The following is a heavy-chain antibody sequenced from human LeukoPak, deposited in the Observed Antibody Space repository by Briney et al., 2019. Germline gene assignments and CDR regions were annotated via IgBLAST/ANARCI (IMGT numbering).Heavy chain of an antibody. CDR1: GFTFSSYA. V-gene: IGHV3-30-3*01. J-gene: IGHJ4*02. Sequence: PGRSLRLSCAASGFTFSSYAMYWVRQAPGKGLEWVAVISYDGSNKCYADSVKGRFTISRDNAKNSLYLQMNSLRAEDTAVYYCARRSTGAAALDYWGQGTLVTVSS. CDR3: ARRSTGAAALDY. D-gene: IGHD6-13*01. CDR2: ISYDGSNK.